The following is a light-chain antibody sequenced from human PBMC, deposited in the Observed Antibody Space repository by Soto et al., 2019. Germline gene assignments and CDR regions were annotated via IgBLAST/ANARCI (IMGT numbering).Light chain of an antibody. CDR2: LDRSGSY. CDR3: ATWYSNTHKV. CDR1: SGHSTYI. V-gene: IGLV4-60*02. J-gene: IGLJ3*02. Sequence: QSVLTQSSSASASLGSSVKLTCILSSGHSTYIIAWHQQQPGKAPRFLMTLDRSGSYNRGSGVPDRFSGSSSGADRYLTLSNLQFEDEGDYCWATWYSNTHKVFGGGTKLTVL.